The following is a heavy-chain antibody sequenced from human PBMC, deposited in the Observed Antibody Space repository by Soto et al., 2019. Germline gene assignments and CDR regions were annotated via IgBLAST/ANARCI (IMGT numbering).Heavy chain of an antibody. CDR2: ISSSSTI. CDR3: ATRRGYSYGGPFDY. V-gene: IGHV3-48*01. J-gene: IGHJ4*02. CDR1: GFTFSSYS. D-gene: IGHD5-18*01. Sequence: GGSLRLSCAASGFTFSSYSMNWVRQAPGKGLEWVSYISSSSTIYYADSVKGRFTISRDNAKNSLYLQMNSLRAEDTAVYYCATRRGYSYGGPFDYWGQGTLVTVSS.